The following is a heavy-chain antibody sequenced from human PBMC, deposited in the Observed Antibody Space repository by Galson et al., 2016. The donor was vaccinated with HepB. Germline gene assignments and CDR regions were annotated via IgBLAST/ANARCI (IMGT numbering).Heavy chain of an antibody. D-gene: IGHD1-26*01. CDR3: ARVLGSYQSFDY. J-gene: IGHJ4*02. Sequence: LRLSCAASGFTFSTYAMNWVRQAPGKGLEWVSGISDNGGSTYYADSVKGRFTISRDNSKNTLYLQMNSLRAEDTAVYYCARVLGSYQSFDYWGQGTLVTVSS. CDR1: GFTFSTYA. V-gene: IGHV3-23*01. CDR2: ISDNGGST.